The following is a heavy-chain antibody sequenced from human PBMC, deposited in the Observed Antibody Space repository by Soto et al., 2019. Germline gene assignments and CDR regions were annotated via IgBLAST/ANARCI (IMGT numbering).Heavy chain of an antibody. CDR1: GGSTSSDNY. J-gene: IGHJ4*02. Sequence: LSLTCTVSGGSTSSDNYWSWIRQPPGKGLEWIGHIYYSGNTDYNPSLKSRLAISIDTSKNQFSLKLSSVTAADTAVYFCAREGGESSDGLYYFDSWGQGSLVTVPS. CDR3: AREGGESSDGLYYFDS. CDR2: IYYSGNT. V-gene: IGHV4-30-4*01. D-gene: IGHD3-16*01.